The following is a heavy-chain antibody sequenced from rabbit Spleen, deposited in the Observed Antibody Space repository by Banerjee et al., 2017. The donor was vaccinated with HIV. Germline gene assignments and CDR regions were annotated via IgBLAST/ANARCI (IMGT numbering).Heavy chain of an antibody. Sequence: WWGEPGGDWAKPGAPWQPPGQPPGSPFRARNYMGWFRRPPGKGLEWISCIAGSSSGFTYSATWAKGRFTCSKTSSTTVTLQMTSLTVADTATYFCARDTGSSFSSYGMDLWGPGTLVTVS. J-gene: IGHJ6*01. V-gene: IGHV1S40*01. CDR2: IAGSSSGFT. CDR3: ARDTGSSFSSYGMDL. D-gene: IGHD8-1*01. CDR1: GSPFRARNY.